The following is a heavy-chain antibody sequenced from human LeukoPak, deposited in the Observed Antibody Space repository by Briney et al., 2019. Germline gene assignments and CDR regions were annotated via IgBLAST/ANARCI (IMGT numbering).Heavy chain of an antibody. CDR3: ATQRRGSGSGFDY. V-gene: IGHV3-23*01. CDR1: GFTFSSYA. J-gene: IGHJ4*02. CDR2: ISGSGGST. D-gene: IGHD3-10*01. Sequence: GGSLRLSCAASGFTFSSYAMSWVRQAPGKGLEWVSAISGSGGSTYYADSVKGRFTISRDNSKNTLYLQMNSLRAEDTAVYYCATQRRGSGSGFDYWGQGTLVTVSS.